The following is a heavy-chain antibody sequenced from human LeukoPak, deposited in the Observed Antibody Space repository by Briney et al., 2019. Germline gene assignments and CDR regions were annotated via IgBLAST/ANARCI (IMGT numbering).Heavy chain of an antibody. CDR2: IYYAGST. V-gene: IGHV4-39*01. Sequence: SETLSLTCTVSGGSISSCSHYWGWLRPSPGEGLVWIGSIYYAGSTFYTPTLKSRVHISVDTPKNQYSLKLSSVTAADPAVYFSARLDRDSSGWKYFQRWGEGTPVTVSS. CDR3: ARLDRDSSGWKYFQR. D-gene: IGHD6-19*01. CDR1: GGSISSCSHY. J-gene: IGHJ1*01.